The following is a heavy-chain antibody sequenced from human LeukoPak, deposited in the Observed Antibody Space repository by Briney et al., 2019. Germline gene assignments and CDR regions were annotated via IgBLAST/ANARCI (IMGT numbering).Heavy chain of an antibody. CDR1: GGTFTGYY. D-gene: IGHD4-11*01. CDR2: INPNSGGT. CDR3: ARVEGVTTFNP. J-gene: IGHJ5*02. V-gene: IGHV1-2*04. Sequence: GASVKVSCKASGGTFTGYYMHWVRQAPGQGLEWMGWINPNSGGTNYAQKFQGWVTMTRDTSISTAYMELSRLRSDDTAVYYCARVEGVTTFNPWGQGTLVTVSS.